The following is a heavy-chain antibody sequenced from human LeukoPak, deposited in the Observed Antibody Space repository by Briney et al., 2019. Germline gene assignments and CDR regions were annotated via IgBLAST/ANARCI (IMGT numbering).Heavy chain of an antibody. CDR3: ARKDIVVVPAAGDWFDP. Sequence: PSETLSLTCTVSGYSISSGYYWGWIRQPPGKGLEWIGSIYHSGSTYYNPSLKSRVTISVDTSKNQFSLKLSSVTAADTAVYYGARKDIVVVPAAGDWFDPWGQGTLVTVTS. D-gene: IGHD2-2*01. J-gene: IGHJ5*02. V-gene: IGHV4-38-2*02. CDR1: GYSISSGYY. CDR2: IYHSGST.